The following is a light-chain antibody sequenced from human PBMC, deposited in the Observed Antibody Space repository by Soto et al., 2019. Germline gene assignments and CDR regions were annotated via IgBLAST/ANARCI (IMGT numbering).Light chain of an antibody. Sequence: EIVLTQAPGTLSLSPGERAILSCRASQSVSSSYLAWFQQKPGQAPRVLIYGASSRATGIPDRFSGSGSGTDFTLTISRLEPEDFAVYYCQQYKTFGQGTKVDIK. V-gene: IGKV3-20*01. J-gene: IGKJ1*01. CDR1: QSVSSSY. CDR2: GAS. CDR3: QQYKT.